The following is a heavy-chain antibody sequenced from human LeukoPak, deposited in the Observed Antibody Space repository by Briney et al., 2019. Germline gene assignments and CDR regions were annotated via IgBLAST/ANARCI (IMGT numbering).Heavy chain of an antibody. CDR2: IYPGDSDT. V-gene: IGHV5-51*01. CDR3: ARRPSSGSYYNAYYFDY. D-gene: IGHD3-10*01. Sequence: GESLKISCKGSGYSFTSYWTGWVRQMPGKGLEWMGIIYPGDSDTRYSPSFQGQVTISADKSISTAYLQWSSLKASDTAMYYCARRPSSGSYYNAYYFDYWGQGTLVTVSS. CDR1: GYSFTSYW. J-gene: IGHJ4*02.